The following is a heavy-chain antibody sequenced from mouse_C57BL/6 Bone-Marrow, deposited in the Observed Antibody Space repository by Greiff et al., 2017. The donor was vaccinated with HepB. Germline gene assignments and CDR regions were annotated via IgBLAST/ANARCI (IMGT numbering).Heavy chain of an antibody. J-gene: IGHJ3*01. CDR1: GYTFTSYW. CDR2: IDPSDSYT. CDR3: ARWGVGGFAY. V-gene: IGHV1-50*01. Sequence: LQQPGAELVKPGASVKLSCKASGYTFTSYWMQWVKQRPGQGLEWIGEIDPSDSYTNYNQKFKGKATLTVDTSSSTAYMQLSSLTSEDSAVYYCARWGVGGFAYWGQGTLVTVSA.